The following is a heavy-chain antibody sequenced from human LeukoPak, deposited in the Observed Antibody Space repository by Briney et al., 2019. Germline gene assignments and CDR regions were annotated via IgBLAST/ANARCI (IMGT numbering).Heavy chain of an antibody. CDR3: ATNTMFRGIHAFDI. CDR1: GYSFTSYW. D-gene: IGHD3-10*01. Sequence: TRGESLKISCKGSGYSFTSYWIGWVRQMPGKGLEWMGIIYPGDSDTRYSPSFQGQVTISADKSISTAYLQWSSLKASDSAMYYCATNTMFRGIHAFDIWGQGTMVTASS. CDR2: IYPGDSDT. V-gene: IGHV5-51*01. J-gene: IGHJ3*02.